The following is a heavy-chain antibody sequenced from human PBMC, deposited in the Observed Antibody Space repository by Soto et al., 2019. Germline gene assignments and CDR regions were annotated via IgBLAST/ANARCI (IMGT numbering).Heavy chain of an antibody. CDR2: IFSNDEK. V-gene: IGHV2-26*01. CDR3: TRIFKDFWSGDKRFDP. Sequence: QVTLKESGPVLVNPTETLTLTCTVSGFSLSNARMGVSWIRQPPGKALEWLAHIFSNDEKSYSTSLKSRLTISKDTSKSQVVLTMTNMDPVDTATYYCTRIFKDFWSGDKRFDPWGQGTLVTVSS. J-gene: IGHJ5*02. D-gene: IGHD3-3*01. CDR1: GFSLSNARMG.